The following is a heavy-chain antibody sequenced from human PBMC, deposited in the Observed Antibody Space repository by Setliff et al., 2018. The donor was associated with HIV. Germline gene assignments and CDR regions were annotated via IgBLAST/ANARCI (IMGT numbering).Heavy chain of an antibody. Sequence: GASVKVSCKASGGTFSSYAISWVRQAPGQGLEWMGGIIPIFGTANYAQKFQGRVTITADESTSTAYMELSSLRSEDTAVYYCARGPPIAVAGYFQHWGQGTLVTVS. V-gene: IGHV1-69*13. J-gene: IGHJ1*01. CDR3: ARGPPIAVAGYFQH. D-gene: IGHD6-19*01. CDR1: GGTFSSYA. CDR2: IIPIFGTA.